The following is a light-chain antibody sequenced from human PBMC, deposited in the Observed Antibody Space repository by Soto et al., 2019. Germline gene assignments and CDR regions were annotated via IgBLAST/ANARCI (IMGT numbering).Light chain of an antibody. CDR1: SSDVGGYNS. J-gene: IGLJ1*01. V-gene: IGLV2-14*01. CDR2: EVS. Sequence: QSVLTQPASVSGSPGQSITISCNGTSSDVGGYNSVSWYQQHPGKAPKLMIYEVSNRPSGVSNRFSGSKSGNTASLTISGLQAEDEADYYCSSYTTSSTLLYVFGTGTKLTVL. CDR3: SSYTTSSTLLYV.